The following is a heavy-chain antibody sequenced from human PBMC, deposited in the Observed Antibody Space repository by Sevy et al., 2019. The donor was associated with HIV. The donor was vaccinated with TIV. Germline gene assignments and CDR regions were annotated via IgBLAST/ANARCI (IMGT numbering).Heavy chain of an antibody. J-gene: IGHJ6*02. CDR2: IYYSGST. D-gene: IGHD3-10*01. V-gene: IGHV4-31*03. CDR1: GGSISSGGYY. CDR3: ARDSGIYYYVMDV. Sequence: SETLSLTCTVSGGSISSGGYYWSWIRQHPGKGLEWIGYIYYSGSTYYNPSLKSRVTISVDTSKNQFSLKLSSVTAADTAVYYCARDSGIYYYVMDVWGQGTTVTVSS.